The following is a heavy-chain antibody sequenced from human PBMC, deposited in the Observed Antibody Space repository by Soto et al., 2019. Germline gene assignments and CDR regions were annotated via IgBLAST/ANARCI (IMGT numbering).Heavy chain of an antibody. CDR2: ISYDGSNK. J-gene: IGHJ6*03. CDR3: AKVVSLECSSTSCYLGDYMDV. V-gene: IGHV3-30*18. D-gene: IGHD2-2*01. Sequence: GGSLRLSGAASGFIFSRFGMHWVRRAPGKGLEGVAVISYDGSNKYYEDSVKGRFTISRDNSKNTLYLQMNSLRAEDTAVYYCAKVVSLECSSTSCYLGDYMDVWGKGTTVTVSS. CDR1: GFIFSRFG.